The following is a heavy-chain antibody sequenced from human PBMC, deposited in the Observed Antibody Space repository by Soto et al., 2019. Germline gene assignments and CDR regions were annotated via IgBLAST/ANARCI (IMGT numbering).Heavy chain of an antibody. CDR2: IYYSGTT. J-gene: IGHJ4*02. CDR3: ARVYDFWSGRYLDY. D-gene: IGHD3-3*01. Sequence: QVQLQESGPGLVMPSQTLSLTCTVSGVSINAGDYYWSWVRQPPGKGLEWIGYIYYSGTTYYNPSLKSRVTLSADRSKNQFSLRLTSVSAADTAVYYCARVYDFWSGRYLDYWGQGTLVAVSS. V-gene: IGHV4-30-4*01. CDR1: GVSINAGDYY.